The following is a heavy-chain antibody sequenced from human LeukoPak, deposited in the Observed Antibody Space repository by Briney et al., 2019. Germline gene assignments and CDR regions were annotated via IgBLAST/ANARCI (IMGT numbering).Heavy chain of an antibody. J-gene: IGHJ4*02. CDR2: IYYSGST. Sequence: PSETLSLTCTVSGGSISSYYWSWIRQPPGKGLEWIGYIYYSGSTYYNPSLKSRVTISVDTSKNQFSLKLSSVTAADTAVYYCARGRATFDYWGQGTLVTVSS. V-gene: IGHV4-59*08. CDR3: ARGRATFDY. CDR1: GGSISSYY.